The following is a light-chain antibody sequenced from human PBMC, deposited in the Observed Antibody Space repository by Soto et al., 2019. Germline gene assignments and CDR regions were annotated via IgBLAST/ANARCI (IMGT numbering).Light chain of an antibody. Sequence: QSALTQPPSASGSPGQSVTISCTGTSSDVGGYNYVSWYQQHPGKAPKLMIYEVTKRPSGVPDRFSGSKSGNKASLTVSGLQAEDEGAYYCSSYARTYRLMIFGEGTKLTVL. V-gene: IGLV2-8*01. CDR2: EVT. CDR3: SSYARTYRLMI. J-gene: IGLJ2*01. CDR1: SSDVGGYNY.